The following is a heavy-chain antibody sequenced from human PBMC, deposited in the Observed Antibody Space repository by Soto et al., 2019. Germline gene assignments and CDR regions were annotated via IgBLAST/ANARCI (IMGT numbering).Heavy chain of an antibody. CDR1: GYSISSGYY. CDR3: ASDSGYDYYYYGMDV. CDR2: IYHSGST. Sequence: SETLSLTCTVSGYSISSGYYWGWIRQPPGKGLEWIGSIYHSGSTYYNPSLKSRVTISVDTSKNQFSLKLSSVTAADTAVYYCASDSGYDYYYYGMDVWGQGTTVTVSS. J-gene: IGHJ6*02. V-gene: IGHV4-38-2*02. D-gene: IGHD5-12*01.